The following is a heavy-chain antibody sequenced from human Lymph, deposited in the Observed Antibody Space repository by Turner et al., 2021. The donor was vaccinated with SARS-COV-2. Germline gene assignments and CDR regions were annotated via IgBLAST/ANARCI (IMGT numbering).Heavy chain of an antibody. CDR1: GYTFTGYY. CDR3: ARDVGRYNDFWGGYSGGYGLDV. V-gene: IGHV1-2*02. Sequence: QVQLVQSGAEVKKPGASVKVSCKDSGYTFTGYYMHWVQQAPGQGVEWVGCINPSSSGTNHAQKFQGRVTMNRDTSISTAYMELSRLGSDDTAVYYCARDVGRYNDFWGGYSGGYGLDVWGQGTTVTVSS. D-gene: IGHD3-3*01. CDR2: INPSSSGT. J-gene: IGHJ6*02.